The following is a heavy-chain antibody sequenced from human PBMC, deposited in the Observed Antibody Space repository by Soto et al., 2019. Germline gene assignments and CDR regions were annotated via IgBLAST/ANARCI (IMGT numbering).Heavy chain of an antibody. CDR1: SGSIDNVYW. J-gene: IGHJ5*02. V-gene: IGHV4-39*01. Sequence: SETLSLTCAVSSGSIDNVYWWSWIRQPPGKGLEWIGSIYYSGSTYYNPSLKSRVTISVDTSKNQFSLKLSSVTAADKAVYYCARLSWQQLDPWGQGTLDTVSS. D-gene: IGHD6-13*01. CDR3: ARLSWQQLDP. CDR2: IYYSGST.